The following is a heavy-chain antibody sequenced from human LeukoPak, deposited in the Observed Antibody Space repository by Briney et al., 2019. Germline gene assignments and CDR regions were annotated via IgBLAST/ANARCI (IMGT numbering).Heavy chain of an antibody. CDR3: ARVRYSYGGDAFDI. CDR1: GFTSSSYE. J-gene: IGHJ3*02. Sequence: PGGSLRLSCAASGFTSSSYEMNWVRQAPGKGLEWVSYISSSGSTIYYADSVKGRFTISRDNAKNSLYLQMNSLRAEDTAVYCCARVRYSYGGDAFDIWGQGTMVTVSS. D-gene: IGHD5-18*01. CDR2: ISSSGSTI. V-gene: IGHV3-48*03.